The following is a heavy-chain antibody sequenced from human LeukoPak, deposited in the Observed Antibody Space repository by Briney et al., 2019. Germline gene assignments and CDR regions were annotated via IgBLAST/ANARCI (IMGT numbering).Heavy chain of an antibody. V-gene: IGHV4-34*01. CDR1: GGSFSGYY. CDR3: ARAGYCSSTSCYMSFDY. J-gene: IGHJ4*02. D-gene: IGHD2-2*02. CDR2: INHSGST. Sequence: SETLSLTCAVYGGSFSGYYWSWIRQPPGKGLEWIGEINHSGSTNYNPSLKSRVTISVDTSKNQFSLKLSSVTAADTAVYYCARAGYCSSTSCYMSFDYWDQGTLVTVSS.